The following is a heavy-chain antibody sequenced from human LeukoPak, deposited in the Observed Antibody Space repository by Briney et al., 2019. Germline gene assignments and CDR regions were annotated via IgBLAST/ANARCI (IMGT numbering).Heavy chain of an antibody. J-gene: IGHJ4*02. CDR3: ARLSYGNYFDY. V-gene: IGHV5-51*01. Sequence: GESLKISCKSSGYSFTSNWIGWVRQMPGKGLEWMGILYPGDSETKYSPSFQGQVTISADKSISTAYLQWSSLKASDTAMYYCARLSYGNYFDYWGQGTLVTVSS. CDR1: GYSFTSNW. CDR2: LYPGDSET. D-gene: IGHD4-17*01.